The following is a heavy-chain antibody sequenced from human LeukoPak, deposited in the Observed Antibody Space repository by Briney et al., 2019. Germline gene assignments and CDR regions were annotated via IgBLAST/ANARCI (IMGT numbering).Heavy chain of an antibody. CDR1: GYIFSSDW. V-gene: IGHV5-51*01. CDR3: ARLPYCGGDCYPNWFDP. CDR2: IYPGDSDT. D-gene: IGHD2-21*02. J-gene: IGHJ5*02. Sequence: GASLKISCKGSGYIFSSDWIGWVRQLPGKGLECMGVIYPGDSDTRYSPSFQGQVTISVDRSISTAYLQWSSLKASDTAMYYCARLPYCGGDCYPNWFDPWGQGTLVTVSS.